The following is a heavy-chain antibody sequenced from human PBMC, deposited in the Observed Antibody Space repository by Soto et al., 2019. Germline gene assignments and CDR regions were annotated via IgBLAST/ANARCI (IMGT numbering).Heavy chain of an antibody. CDR3: AKAVAGIDD. CDR2: ISGSGGST. Sequence: PXGSLGLSCADSGFTCSSYSVSWVRQAPGKGLEWVSAISGSGGSTYYADSVKGRFTISRDNSKNTLYLQMNSLRAEDTAVYYCAKAVAGIDDWGQGTLVTFSS. D-gene: IGHD6-19*01. V-gene: IGHV3-23*01. J-gene: IGHJ4*02. CDR1: GFTCSSYS.